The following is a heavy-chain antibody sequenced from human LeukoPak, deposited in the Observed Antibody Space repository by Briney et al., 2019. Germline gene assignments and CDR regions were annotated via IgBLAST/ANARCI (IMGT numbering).Heavy chain of an antibody. CDR2: INIDGSST. J-gene: IGHJ4*02. CDR1: GFTFTSYW. CDR3: ATGYRDYGVGY. Sequence: GGSLRLCCAASGFTFTSYWMHWVRQAPGKGLVWVSRINIDGSSTTYADSVKGRFTISRDNAKNTVYLQMNSLRAEDTAVYYCATGYRDYGVGYWGQGTLVTVSS. V-gene: IGHV3-74*01. D-gene: IGHD5-12*01.